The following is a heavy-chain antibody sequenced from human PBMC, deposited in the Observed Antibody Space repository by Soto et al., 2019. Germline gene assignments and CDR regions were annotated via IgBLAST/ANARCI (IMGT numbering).Heavy chain of an antibody. CDR1: EHTSTIYY. D-gene: IGHD3-9*01. V-gene: IGHV1-2*02. CDR3: ATRDYDILTGYLHI. Sequence: QAHLVQSGAEVRKPGASVKVSCQALEHTSTIYYFHWVRQARGQRLEWLGWINADSGDTTYAEDFRGRVTFTRDTSTSTFHMELSRLRLDDTAMYFCATRDYDILTGYLHIWGQGTLITVSS. J-gene: IGHJ1*01. CDR2: INADSGDT.